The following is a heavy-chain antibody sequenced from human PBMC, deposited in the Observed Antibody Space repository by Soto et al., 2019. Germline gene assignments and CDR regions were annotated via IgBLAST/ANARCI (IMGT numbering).Heavy chain of an antibody. D-gene: IGHD5-12*01. CDR3: ARGRWLRSSFDY. J-gene: IGHJ4*02. Sequence: QVQLQQWGAGLLKPSETLSLTCAVYGGSFSGYYWCWIRQPPGKGLVWIGEINHSGSTNYNPSLKSRVTISVGTSKTQSSLKLSSVTAADTAVYYCARGRWLRSSFDYWGQGTLVTVSS. CDR1: GGSFSGYY. V-gene: IGHV4-34*01. CDR2: INHSGST.